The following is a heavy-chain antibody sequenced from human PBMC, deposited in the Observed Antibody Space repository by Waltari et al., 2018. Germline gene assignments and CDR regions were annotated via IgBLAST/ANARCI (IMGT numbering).Heavy chain of an antibody. J-gene: IGHJ2*01. Sequence: QVQLQESGPGLVKPSEPLSLTCAVSGYSISSGYYWGWIRQPPGKGLEWIGSIYHSGSTYYNPSLKSRVTISVDTSKNQFSLKLSSVTAADTAVYYCARLGPPSSWYHWYFDLWGRGTLVTVSS. V-gene: IGHV4-38-2*01. D-gene: IGHD6-13*01. CDR3: ARLGPPSSWYHWYFDL. CDR2: IYHSGST. CDR1: GYSISSGYY.